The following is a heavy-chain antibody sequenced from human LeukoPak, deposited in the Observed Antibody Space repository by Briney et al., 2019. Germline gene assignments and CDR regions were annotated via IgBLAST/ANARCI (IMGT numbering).Heavy chain of an antibody. CDR3: AKDLRNSSGWYLSFGYYLMDV. CDR1: GFTFSSYG. V-gene: IGHV3-30*18. Sequence: PGGSLRLSCVASGFTFSSYGMHWVRQAPGKGLEWVAVISYDGSDEYYAGFVKGRFTISRDNAKNKVYLQMNSLRAEDTAVYYCAKDLRNSSGWYLSFGYYLMDVWGQGTSVTVSS. D-gene: IGHD6-19*01. CDR2: ISYDGSDE. J-gene: IGHJ6*02.